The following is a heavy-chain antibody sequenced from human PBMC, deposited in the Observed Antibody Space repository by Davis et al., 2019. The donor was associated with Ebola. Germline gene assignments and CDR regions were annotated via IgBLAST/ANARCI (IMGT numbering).Heavy chain of an antibody. D-gene: IGHD1-7*01. CDR2: IDPDGSVI. V-gene: IGHV3-74*01. CDR3: ARDNYISAFYYYYFMDV. J-gene: IGHJ6*02. Sequence: PGGSLRLSCAASGFTFSTYWMHWVRQAPGKGLVWVSGIDPDGSVISYADSVKGRFTISRDNAKSSLYLQMNSLRDEDTGVYFCARDNYISAFYYYYFMDVWGQGTTVTVSS. CDR1: GFTFSTYW.